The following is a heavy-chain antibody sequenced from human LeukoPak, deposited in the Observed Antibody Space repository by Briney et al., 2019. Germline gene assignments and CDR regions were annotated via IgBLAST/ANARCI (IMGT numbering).Heavy chain of an antibody. D-gene: IGHD1-26*01. CDR3: ARDPYSGTYSDYYYYYMDV. J-gene: IGHJ6*03. Sequence: GGSLRLSCAASAFSFSDYNMNWVRQAPGKGLEWVSSITSTCSYIYYADSVKGRFTISRDNAKNSLFLQLNSLRAEDTAVYYCARDPYSGTYSDYYYYYMDVWGKGTTVTVSS. V-gene: IGHV3-21*01. CDR1: AFSFSDYN. CDR2: ITSTCSYI.